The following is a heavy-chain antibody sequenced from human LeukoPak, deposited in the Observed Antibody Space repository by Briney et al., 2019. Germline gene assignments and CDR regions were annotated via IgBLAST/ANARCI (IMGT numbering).Heavy chain of an antibody. CDR3: ARLLTPNGCYFDY. J-gene: IGHJ4*02. CDR2: IYYSGST. CDR1: GGSISSGGYY. Sequence: PSETLSLTCTVSGGSISSGGYYWSWIRQHPGKGLEWIGYIYYSGSTYYNPSLKSRVTISVDTSKNQFSLKLSSVTAADTAVYYCARLLTPNGCYFDYWGQGTLVTVSS. V-gene: IGHV4-31*03. D-gene: IGHD1-26*01.